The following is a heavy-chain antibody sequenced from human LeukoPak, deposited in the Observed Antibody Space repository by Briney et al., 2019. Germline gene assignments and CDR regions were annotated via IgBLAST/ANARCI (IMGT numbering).Heavy chain of an antibody. V-gene: IGHV4-4*07. D-gene: IGHD3-22*01. CDR2: IYTSGST. Sequence: SETLSLTCAVSGGSISGYYWSWIRQPAGKGLEWIGRIYTSGSTNYNPSLKSRVTMSVDTSKNQFSLKLSSVTAADTAVYYCARDLDYYGSSGYYPHAFDIWGQGTMVTVSS. CDR3: ARDLDYYGSSGYYPHAFDI. J-gene: IGHJ3*02. CDR1: GGSISGYY.